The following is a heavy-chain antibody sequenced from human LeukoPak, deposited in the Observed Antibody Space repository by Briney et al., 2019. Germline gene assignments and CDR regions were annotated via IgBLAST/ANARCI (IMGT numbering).Heavy chain of an antibody. D-gene: IGHD3-22*01. CDR2: INHTGST. V-gene: IGHV4-34*01. Sequence: SETLSLTCAVYGGSFSGYYWSWIRQPPGKGLKWIGEINHTGSTNYNPPLKGRVTISVDTSKNQFSLKLSSVTAAETAVYYCARVVGHYYDSRGYYFDYWGQGTLVTVSS. CDR1: GGSFSGYY. J-gene: IGHJ4*02. CDR3: ARVVGHYYDSRGYYFDY.